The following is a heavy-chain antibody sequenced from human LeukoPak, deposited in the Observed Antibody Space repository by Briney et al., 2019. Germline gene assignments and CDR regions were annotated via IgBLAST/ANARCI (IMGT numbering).Heavy chain of an antibody. V-gene: IGHV4-34*01. D-gene: IGHD3-16*02. CDR1: GGSFSGYY. CDR2: INHSGST. J-gene: IGHJ4*02. Sequence: SETLSLTCAVYGGSFSGYYWSWIRQPPGKGLEWIGEINHSGSTNYNPSLKSRVTISVDTSKNQFSLKLSSVTAADTAVYYCARNRQANYVWGSYRYVLGYWGQGTLVTVSS. CDR3: ARNRQANYVWGSYRYVLGY.